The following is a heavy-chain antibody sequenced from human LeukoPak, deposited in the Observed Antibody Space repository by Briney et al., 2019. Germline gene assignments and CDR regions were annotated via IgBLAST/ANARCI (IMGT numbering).Heavy chain of an antibody. J-gene: IGHJ3*02. Sequence: SETLSLTCAVYGGSFSGYYWSWIRQPPGKGLEWIGEINHSGSTNYNPSLKSRVTISVDTSKNQFSLKLNSVTAADTGVYYCARVSNDYGGNGAFDIWGQGTMVTVSS. CDR1: GGSFSGYY. CDR2: INHSGST. CDR3: ARVSNDYGGNGAFDI. D-gene: IGHD4-23*01. V-gene: IGHV4-34*01.